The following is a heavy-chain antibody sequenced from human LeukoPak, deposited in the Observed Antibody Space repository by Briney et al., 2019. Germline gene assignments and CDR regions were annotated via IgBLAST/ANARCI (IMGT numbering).Heavy chain of an antibody. CDR2: ISSSGSTI. D-gene: IGHD3-10*01. Sequence: PGGPLILSCAASGFTFSSYEMNWVRQAPGKGLEWVSYISSSGSTIYYADSVKGRFTISRDNAKNTLYLQMNSLRAEDTAVYYCARDRSSLGLWFGELRNWGQGTLVTVSS. J-gene: IGHJ4*02. CDR1: GFTFSSYE. V-gene: IGHV3-48*03. CDR3: ARDRSSLGLWFGELRN.